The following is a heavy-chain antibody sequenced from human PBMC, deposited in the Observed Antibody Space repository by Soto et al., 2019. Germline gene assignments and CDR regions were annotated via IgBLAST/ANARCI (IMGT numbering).Heavy chain of an antibody. Sequence: GGSLRLSCAASGFTFDDYAMHWVRQAPWKGLEWVSGISWNSGSIGYADSVKGRFTISRDNAKNSLYLQMNSLRAEDTALYYFAKALSGFLEWNYFDYWGQGTLVTVSS. CDR1: GFTFDDYA. D-gene: IGHD3-3*01. CDR3: AKALSGFLEWNYFDY. J-gene: IGHJ4*02. CDR2: ISWNSGSI. V-gene: IGHV3-9*01.